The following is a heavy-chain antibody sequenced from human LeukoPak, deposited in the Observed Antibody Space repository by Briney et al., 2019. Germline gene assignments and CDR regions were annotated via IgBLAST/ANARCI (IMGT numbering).Heavy chain of an antibody. CDR1: GGTFSSYA. J-gene: IGHJ4*02. CDR3: ARGVVVFTMIHPFDY. D-gene: IGHD3-22*01. CDR2: IIPIFGTA. Sequence: GSSVKVSCKASGGTFSSYAISWVRQAPGQGLEWMGRIIPIFGTANYAQKFQGRVTITADESTSTAYMELSSLRSEDTAVYYCARGVVVFTMIHPFDYWGQGTLVTVSS. V-gene: IGHV1-69*15.